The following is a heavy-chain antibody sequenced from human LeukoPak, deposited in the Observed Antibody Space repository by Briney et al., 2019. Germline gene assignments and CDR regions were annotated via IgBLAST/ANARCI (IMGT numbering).Heavy chain of an antibody. CDR2: INPSGGST. Sequence: ASVKVSRKASGYTFTSYYMDWVRQAPGQGLEWMGIINPSGGSTNYAQKFQGRVTMTRDMSTSTVYMELSSLRSEDTAVYYCARGGTLRSLGFDYWGQGTLVTVSS. V-gene: IGHV1-46*01. J-gene: IGHJ4*02. CDR1: GYTFTSYY. D-gene: IGHD3-3*01. CDR3: ARGGTLRSLGFDY.